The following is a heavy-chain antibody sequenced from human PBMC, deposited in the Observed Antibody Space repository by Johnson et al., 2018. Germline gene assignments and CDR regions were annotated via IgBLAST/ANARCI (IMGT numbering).Heavy chain of an antibody. CDR3: ASDILTGPDAFEI. Sequence: QVQLVESGGGVVQXGRSXRLXCAASGFTFSSYAMHWVRQAPGKGLEWVAVISYDGSNKYYAGSVKGRFTISRDNSKKPLYLQMNSLRDEDTAVYYCASDILTGPDAFEIWGQGTMVTVSS. CDR1: GFTFSSYA. V-gene: IGHV3-30*04. CDR2: ISYDGSNK. D-gene: IGHD3-9*01. J-gene: IGHJ3*02.